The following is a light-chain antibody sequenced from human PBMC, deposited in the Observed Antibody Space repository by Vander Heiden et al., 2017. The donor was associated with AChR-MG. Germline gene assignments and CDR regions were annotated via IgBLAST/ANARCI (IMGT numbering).Light chain of an antibody. Sequence: EIVMTQSPATLSVSPGERATLPCRASQSVSNSLAWYQQKPGQAPRLLIYGASTRATGIPARFNGSGYGTEFTLTISSLQSEDFAVYYCQLYNTWPPWTFGQWTTVEIK. V-gene: IGKV3-15*01. CDR1: QSVSNS. CDR2: GAS. CDR3: QLYNTWPPWT. J-gene: IGKJ1*01.